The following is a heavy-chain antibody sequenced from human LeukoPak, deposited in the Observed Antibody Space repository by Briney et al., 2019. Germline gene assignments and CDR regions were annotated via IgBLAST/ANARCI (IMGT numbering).Heavy chain of an antibody. Sequence: SETLSLTCTVSGGSISSSSYYWGWIRQPPGKGLEWIGSIYYSGSTYYNPSLKSRVTISVDASKNQFSLKLSSVTAADTAVYYCARNLGSSGWYFRRGIDYWGQGTLVTVSS. V-gene: IGHV4-39*01. J-gene: IGHJ4*02. CDR1: GGSISSSSYY. D-gene: IGHD6-19*01. CDR3: ARNLGSSGWYFRRGIDY. CDR2: IYYSGST.